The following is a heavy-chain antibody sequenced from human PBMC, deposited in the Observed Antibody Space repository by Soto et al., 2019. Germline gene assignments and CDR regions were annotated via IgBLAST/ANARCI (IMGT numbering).Heavy chain of an antibody. V-gene: IGHV3-23*01. D-gene: IGHD6-13*01. J-gene: IGHJ4*02. Sequence: GGSLRLSCAASGFSFSYYAMSWVRQAPGKGLEWVSVISESGGSTHYADSVRGRFTVSRDNSKNPLSLRMNSLRDEDTAVYFCAKRSPYSSGWYSPIFDYWGQGALVTVSS. CDR2: ISESGGST. CDR1: GFSFSYYA. CDR3: AKRSPYSSGWYSPIFDY.